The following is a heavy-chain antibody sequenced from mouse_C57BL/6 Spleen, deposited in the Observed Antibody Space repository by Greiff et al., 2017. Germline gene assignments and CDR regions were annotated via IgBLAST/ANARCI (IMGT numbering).Heavy chain of an antibody. J-gene: IGHJ2*01. CDR1: GYTFTDYE. D-gene: IGHD2-1*01. CDR2: IDPETGGT. V-gene: IGHV1-15*01. Sequence: QVQLQQSGAELVRPGASVTLSCKASGYTFTDYEMYWVKQTPVHGLEWIGAIDPETGGTAYNQKFKGKAILTADKSSSTAYMELRSLTSEDSAVYYCTDYGNYVGCWGQGATLTVAS. CDR3: TDYGNYVGC.